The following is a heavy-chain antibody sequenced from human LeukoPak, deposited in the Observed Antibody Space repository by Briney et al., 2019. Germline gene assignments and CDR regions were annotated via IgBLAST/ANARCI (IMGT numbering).Heavy chain of an antibody. Sequence: PSETLSLTCTVSGGSVSSSSSYWAWIRQPPGKGLEWIGSIYYSGSTYYNSSLKSRVTISVDTSKNHLSLRLISVTASDTAVYFCARGEIVAAAGTGWFDPWGQGNLVT. D-gene: IGHD6-13*01. J-gene: IGHJ5*02. CDR2: IYYSGST. V-gene: IGHV4-39*02. CDR1: GGSVSSSSSY. CDR3: ARGEIVAAAGTGWFDP.